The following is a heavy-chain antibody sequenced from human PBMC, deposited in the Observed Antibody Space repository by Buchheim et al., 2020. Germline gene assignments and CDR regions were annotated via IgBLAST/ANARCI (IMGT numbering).Heavy chain of an antibody. CDR1: GFTFSSYA. CDR3: AKYPRWFLEWLLPTGPFDY. CDR2: ISGSGGST. Sequence: EVQLLESGGGLVQPGGSLRLSCAASGFTFSSYAMSWVRQAPGKGLEWVSAISGSGGSTYYGDSVKGRFTISRDNSKNKLHLQMNSLRAEDTAVYYCAKYPRWFLEWLLPTGPFDYWGQGTL. D-gene: IGHD3-3*01. J-gene: IGHJ4*02. V-gene: IGHV3-23*01.